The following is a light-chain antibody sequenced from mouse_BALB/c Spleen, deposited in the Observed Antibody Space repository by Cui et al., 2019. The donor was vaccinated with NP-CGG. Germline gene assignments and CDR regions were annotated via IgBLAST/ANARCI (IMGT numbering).Light chain of an antibody. CDR2: GTN. CDR1: TGAVTTSNY. Sequence: QPVVSPHSPLTTSPGETVTLTCRSSTGAVTTSNYANWVQEKPDHLFTGLIGGTNNRVPGLPARFSGSLIGDKAALTITGAQTEDEAIYFCALWYSNHWVFGGGTKLTVL. V-gene: IGLV1*01. J-gene: IGLJ1*01. CDR3: ALWYSNHWV.